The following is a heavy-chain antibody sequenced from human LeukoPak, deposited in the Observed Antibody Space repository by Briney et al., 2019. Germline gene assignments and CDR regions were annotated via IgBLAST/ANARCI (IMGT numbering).Heavy chain of an antibody. J-gene: IGHJ4*02. V-gene: IGHV3-30-3*01. CDR3: ARDSSGIAVDY. CDR2: ISYDGSNK. D-gene: IGHD6-13*01. Sequence: PGRSLRLSCAASGFTFSSYAMHWVRQAPGKGLEWVAVISYDGSNKYYADSVKGRFTISRDNSKDTLYLQMNSLRAEDTAVYYCARDSSGIAVDYWGQGTLVTVSS. CDR1: GFTFSSYA.